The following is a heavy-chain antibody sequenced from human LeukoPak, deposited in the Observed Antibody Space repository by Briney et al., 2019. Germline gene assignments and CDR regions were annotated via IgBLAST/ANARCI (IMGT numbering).Heavy chain of an antibody. CDR1: GFTFSSYG. CDR3: AKVTMVRGVMSYYYYMDV. Sequence: PGGSLRLSCAASGFTFSSYGMHWVRQAPGKGLEWVAFIRYDGSNKYYADSVKGRFTISRDNSKNTLYLQMNSLRAENTAVYYCAKVTMVRGVMSYYYYMDVWGKGTTVTISS. V-gene: IGHV3-30*02. J-gene: IGHJ6*03. CDR2: IRYDGSNK. D-gene: IGHD3-10*01.